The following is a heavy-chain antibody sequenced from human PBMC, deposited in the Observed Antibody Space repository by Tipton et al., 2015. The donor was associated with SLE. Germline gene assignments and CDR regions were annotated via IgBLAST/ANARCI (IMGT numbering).Heavy chain of an antibody. Sequence: TLSLTCSVSGDSISSGGYFWNWIRQYPGKGLEWIGYIYYSGNTYYNPSLRSRITISIDTSKNQFSLKLTSVTTADTALYYCARATTALAPFDYWGQGTLATVSS. D-gene: IGHD2-21*02. CDR3: ARATTALAPFDY. CDR1: GDSISSGGYF. CDR2: IYYSGNT. V-gene: IGHV4-31*03. J-gene: IGHJ4*02.